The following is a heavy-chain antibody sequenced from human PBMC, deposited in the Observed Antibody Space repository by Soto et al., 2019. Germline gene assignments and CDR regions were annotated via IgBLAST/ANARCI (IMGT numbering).Heavy chain of an antibody. J-gene: IGHJ6*02. CDR1: GASINTGGYY. CDR3: YGMDV. Sequence: SETLSLTCNVSGASINTGGYYWSWIRQHPGKGLEWIGFVYYSGSTSYSPSLESRVSISVDPSKRQFYLELASVTAADSAVYYYYGMDVWGQGTTVTVSS. CDR2: VYYSGST. V-gene: IGHV4-31*02.